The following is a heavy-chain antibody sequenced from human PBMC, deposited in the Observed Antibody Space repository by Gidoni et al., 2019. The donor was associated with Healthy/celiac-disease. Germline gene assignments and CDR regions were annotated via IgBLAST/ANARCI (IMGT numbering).Heavy chain of an antibody. CDR3: AKAAITMIVGYYFDS. V-gene: IGHV3-23*01. D-gene: IGHD3-22*01. CDR1: GFTFSSYA. J-gene: IGHJ4*02. CDR2: ISGSGGST. Sequence: VMLWESGGGLVRPAGSLRLTCEDAGFTFSSYAMSWVRKAPGKGLEWVSAISGSGGSTYDADSVKGRFTISRDNSKNTLYLQMNSRRAEDTAVYYCAKAAITMIVGYYFDSWGQGTLVTVSS.